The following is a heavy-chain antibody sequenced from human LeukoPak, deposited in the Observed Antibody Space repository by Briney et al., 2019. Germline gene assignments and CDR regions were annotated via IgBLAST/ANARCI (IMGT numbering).Heavy chain of an antibody. D-gene: IGHD3-16*02. Sequence: ASVKVSCKASGGTFSSYAISWVRQAPGQGLEWMGGIIPIFGTANYAQKFQGRVTITADESTSTAYMELSSLRSEDTAVYYCARVGITFGGVIVPYYFDYWGQGTLVTVSS. CDR2: IIPIFGTA. CDR3: ARVGITFGGVIVPYYFDY. J-gene: IGHJ4*02. V-gene: IGHV1-69*13. CDR1: GGTFSSYA.